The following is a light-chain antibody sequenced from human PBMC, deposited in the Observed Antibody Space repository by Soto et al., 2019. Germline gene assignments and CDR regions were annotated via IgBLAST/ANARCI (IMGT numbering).Light chain of an antibody. V-gene: IGKV3-20*01. CDR2: GAS. CDR3: QQYGTSPRS. Sequence: EIVLTQSPGTLSLSPGDRATHSCRASQSVTGSYLAWYQHKPGQAPSLLIYGASSRATGIPNRFSGSGSGTDFTLTISGLEPEDFAVYYCQQYGTSPRSFGQGTKVEIE. J-gene: IGKJ1*01. CDR1: QSVTGSY.